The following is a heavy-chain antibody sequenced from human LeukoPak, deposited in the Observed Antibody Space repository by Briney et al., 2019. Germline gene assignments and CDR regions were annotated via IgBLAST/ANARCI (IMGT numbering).Heavy chain of an antibody. V-gene: IGHV1-8*01. CDR3: ARGQGEYIWGRYWR. CDR2: INPNSGNT. D-gene: IGHD3-16*01. J-gene: IGHJ4*02. CDR1: GYTFTTYD. Sequence: ASVKVSCKASGYTFTTYDINWVRQASGQGLELIGWINPNSGNTGYAHKIQGRVTMTRNTSISTAYMELSSLRSEDTAVYYCARGQGEYIWGRYWRWGQGTLVTVSS.